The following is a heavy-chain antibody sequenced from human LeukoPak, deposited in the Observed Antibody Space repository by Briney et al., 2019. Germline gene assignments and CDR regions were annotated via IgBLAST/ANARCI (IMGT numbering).Heavy chain of an antibody. V-gene: IGHV4-59*12. CDR3: ARGTLYSGWSYYFDY. CDR2: FHFSGST. Sequence: SETLSLTCNVSGGSISSYYWSWIRQPPGKGLEWIGYFHFSGSTNYNPSLKSRVTISVDTSKNHFSLRLSSVTAADTAMYYCARGTLYSGWSYYFDYWGQGSQVTVSS. CDR1: GGSISSYY. J-gene: IGHJ4*02. D-gene: IGHD6-19*01.